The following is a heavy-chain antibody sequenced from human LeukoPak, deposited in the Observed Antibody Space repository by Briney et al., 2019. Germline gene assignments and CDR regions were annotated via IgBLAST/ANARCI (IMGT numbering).Heavy chain of an antibody. Sequence: ASVKVSCKTSGYTFASYGITWVRQAPGQGLEWMGWTSGYNGNTNFAQRFQGRVSLTTHTSATTAYMELRSLTSDDTAVYYCAKDYSGSGSVHFEHWGQGTLVTVSS. CDR3: AKDYSGSGSVHFEH. J-gene: IGHJ4*02. V-gene: IGHV1-18*01. D-gene: IGHD3-10*01. CDR1: GYTFASYG. CDR2: TSGYNGNT.